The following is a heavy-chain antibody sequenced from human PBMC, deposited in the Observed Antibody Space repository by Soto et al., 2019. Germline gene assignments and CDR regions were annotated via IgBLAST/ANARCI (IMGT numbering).Heavy chain of an antibody. CDR3: ARLHGDYWYFDL. V-gene: IGHV3-33*01. J-gene: IGHJ2*01. CDR2: IWYDGSNK. CDR1: GFTFSSYG. Sequence: QVPLVESGGGVVQPGRSLRLSCAASGFTFSSYGMHWVRQAPGKGLEWVAVIWYDGSNKYYADSVKGRFTISRDNSKNTLYLQMNSLRAEDTAVYYCARLHGDYWYFDLWGRGTLVTVSS. D-gene: IGHD4-17*01.